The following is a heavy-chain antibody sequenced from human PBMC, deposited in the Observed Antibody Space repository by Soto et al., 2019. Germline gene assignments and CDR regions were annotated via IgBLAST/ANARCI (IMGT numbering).Heavy chain of an antibody. CDR1: GFTFSSYS. CDR2: ISSSSSYI. CDR3: ARGYGRFLTPAYYYYGTYV. J-gene: IGHJ6*02. D-gene: IGHD3-3*01. Sequence: GGSLRLSCAASGFTFSSYSMNWVRQAPGKGLEWVSSISSSSSYIYYADSVKGRFTISRDNAKNSLYLQMNSLRAEDTAVYYCARGYGRFLTPAYYYYGTYVWGQGT. V-gene: IGHV3-21*01.